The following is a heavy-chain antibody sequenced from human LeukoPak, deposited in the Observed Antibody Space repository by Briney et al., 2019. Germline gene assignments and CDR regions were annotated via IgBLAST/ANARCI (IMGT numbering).Heavy chain of an antibody. D-gene: IGHD3-22*01. CDR1: GFTFSTYA. CDR2: VSHDGSNK. J-gene: IGHJ4*02. V-gene: IGHV3-30-3*01. CDR3: ARDHLDSSGNYRSYYFDS. Sequence: GGSLRLSCAASGFTFSTYAIHWVRQAPGKGLEWVAVVSHDGSNKYYADSVKGRFTISRDNSKNTLYLQMNSLRVEDTAVYYCARDHLDSSGNYRSYYFDSWGQGTLVTVPS.